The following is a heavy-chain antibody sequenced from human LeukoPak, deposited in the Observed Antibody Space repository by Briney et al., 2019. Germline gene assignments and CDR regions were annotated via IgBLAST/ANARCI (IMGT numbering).Heavy chain of an antibody. J-gene: IGHJ2*01. Sequence: GASVKASCKASGYTFTGYYMHWVRQAPGQGLEWMGWINPNSGGTNYAQKFQGRVTMARDTSISTAYMELSRLRSDDTAVYYCARGYSSGWYENWYFDLWGRGTLVTVSS. V-gene: IGHV1-2*02. CDR3: ARGYSSGWYENWYFDL. CDR2: INPNSGGT. D-gene: IGHD6-19*01. CDR1: GYTFTGYY.